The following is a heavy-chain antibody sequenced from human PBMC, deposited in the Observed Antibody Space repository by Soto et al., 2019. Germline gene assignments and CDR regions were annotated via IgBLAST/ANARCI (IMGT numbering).Heavy chain of an antibody. CDR1: GGSFSGYY. CDR2: INHSGST. J-gene: IGHJ6*02. V-gene: IGHV4-34*01. D-gene: IGHD3-3*01. CDR3: ARLTPGTYYDFWSGYYYYGMDV. Sequence: PSETLSLICAVYGGSFSGYYWSWIRQPPGKGLEWIGEINHSGSTNYNPSLKSRVTISVDTSKNQFSLKLSSVTAADTAVYYCARLTPGTYYDFWSGYYYYGMDVWGQGTTVTVSS.